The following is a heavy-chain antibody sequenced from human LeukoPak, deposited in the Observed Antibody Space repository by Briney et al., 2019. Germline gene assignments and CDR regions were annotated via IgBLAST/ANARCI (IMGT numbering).Heavy chain of an antibody. CDR3: AKGKGRLLWFGDSHPAMDY. CDR1: GFSFDDFG. D-gene: IGHD2-2*01. Sequence: PGRSLRLSCAASGFSFDDFGMHWVRQAPGKGLEWVSGISWNSGNIKYADSVKGRFTISRDNAKDSLYLQMNSLRVEDTALYFCAKGKGRLLWFGDSHPAMDYWGPGTQVTVSS. J-gene: IGHJ4*02. CDR2: ISWNSGNI. V-gene: IGHV3-9*01.